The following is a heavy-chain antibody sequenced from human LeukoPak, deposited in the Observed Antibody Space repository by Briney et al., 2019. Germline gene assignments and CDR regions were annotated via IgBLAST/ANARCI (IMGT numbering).Heavy chain of an antibody. Sequence: GGSLRLSCAASGFTFSSYSMNWVRQAPGKGLEWVSYISSSSSTIYYADSVKGRFTISRDNAKNSLYLQMNSLRAEDTAVYYCARVLGAAGTPPEVSYYYYYYYMDVWGKGTTVTVSS. V-gene: IGHV3-48*01. J-gene: IGHJ6*03. D-gene: IGHD6-13*01. CDR1: GFTFSSYS. CDR2: ISSSSSTI. CDR3: ARVLGAAGTPPEVSYYYYYYYMDV.